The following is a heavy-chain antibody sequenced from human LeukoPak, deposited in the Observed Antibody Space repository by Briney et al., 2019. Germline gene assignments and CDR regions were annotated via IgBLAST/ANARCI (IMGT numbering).Heavy chain of an antibody. V-gene: IGHV3-21*01. CDR3: ARGVLDYGDY. CDR2: ISSSSSYI. J-gene: IGHJ4*02. Sequence: PGGSLRLSCAASGFTFSSYSMNWVRQAPGKGLEWVSSISSSSSYIYFADSVKGRFTISRDNAKNSLYLQMNSLRAEDTAVYYCARGVLDYGDYWGQGTLVTVSS. CDR1: GFTFSSYS. D-gene: IGHD3-3*01.